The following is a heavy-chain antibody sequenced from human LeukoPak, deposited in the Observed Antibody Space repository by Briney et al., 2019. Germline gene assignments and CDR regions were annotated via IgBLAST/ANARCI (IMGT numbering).Heavy chain of an antibody. Sequence: GGSLRLSCAASEFTFSSYSMNWVRQAPGKGLEWVSYISSSSSTIYYADFVKGRFSISRDNAKNSLYLQMNTLRAEDSAVYYCARGGSYYNEAFDIWGQGTMVTVSS. J-gene: IGHJ3*02. D-gene: IGHD1-26*01. CDR3: ARGGSYYNEAFDI. V-gene: IGHV3-48*01. CDR1: EFTFSSYS. CDR2: ISSSSSTI.